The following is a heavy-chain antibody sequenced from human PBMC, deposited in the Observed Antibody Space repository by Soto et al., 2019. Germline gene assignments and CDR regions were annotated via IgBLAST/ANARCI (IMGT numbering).Heavy chain of an antibody. CDR2: ISPDGGNQ. D-gene: IGHD6-6*01. Sequence: AGGSLRLSCGASGFIFSDYAMHWARQAPGKGLVWVALISPDGGNQYYSESAKGRFTISRDNSKNTLYLQMNDLRPDDTALYYCARENSRIAPRLFQHWGHGSLVTVS. J-gene: IGHJ1*01. CDR1: GFIFSDYA. V-gene: IGHV3-30-3*01. CDR3: ARENSRIAPRLFQH.